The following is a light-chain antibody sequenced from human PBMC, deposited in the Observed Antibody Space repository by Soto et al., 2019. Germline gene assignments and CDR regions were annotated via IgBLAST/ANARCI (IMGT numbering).Light chain of an antibody. J-gene: IGKJ4*01. CDR2: DAS. V-gene: IGKV3-11*01. CDR1: QSVRSY. Sequence: EIVLTQSPATLSLSPGERATLSCRASQSVRSYLAWYQQKPGQAPRLLIYDASNRATGIPARFSGSGSGTDFTLTISSLEPEDFAVYHCQQYGDSPLTFGGGTKVDIK. CDR3: QQYGDSPLT.